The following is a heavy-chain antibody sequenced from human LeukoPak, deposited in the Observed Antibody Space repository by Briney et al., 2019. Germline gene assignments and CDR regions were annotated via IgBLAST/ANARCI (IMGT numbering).Heavy chain of an antibody. CDR2: IYYSGSI. J-gene: IGHJ3*02. Sequence: PSETLSLTCTVSGDSINHYYWSWIRQPPGKGLEWIAYIYYSGSINYNPSLKSRVTISLDTPKNQFSLKLTSVTAADTAVYYCARGDYYDAKRLHIWGQGTMVTVSS. CDR1: GDSINHYY. V-gene: IGHV4-59*01. CDR3: ARGDYYDAKRLHI. D-gene: IGHD3-22*01.